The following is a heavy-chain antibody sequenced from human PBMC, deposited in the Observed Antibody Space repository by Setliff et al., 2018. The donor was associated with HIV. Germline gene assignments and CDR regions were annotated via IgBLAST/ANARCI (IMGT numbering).Heavy chain of an antibody. CDR1: GYTFTNYD. D-gene: IGHD3-10*01. CDR3: ARDWAEDYYGSGSFQY. Sequence: ASVKVSCKASGYTFTNYDINWVRQATGQGLEWMGRMNPNSGNTEYAQQFQGRVTMTRNTSISTAYMELSSLRSDDTAVYYCARDWAEDYYGSGSFQYWGQGTLVTVSS. V-gene: IGHV1-8*02. CDR2: MNPNSGNT. J-gene: IGHJ1*01.